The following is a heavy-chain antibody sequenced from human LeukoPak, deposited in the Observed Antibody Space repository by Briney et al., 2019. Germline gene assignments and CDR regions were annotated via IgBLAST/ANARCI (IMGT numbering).Heavy chain of an antibody. V-gene: IGHV4-4*07. J-gene: IGHJ4*02. CDR2: IYTSGST. CDR3: ARDGGTYTAPLDY. CDR1: GGSISSYY. Sequence: SETLSLTCTVSGGSISSYYWSWIRQPPGKGLEWIGHIYTSGSTNYNPSLKSRVTMSVDTPKNQFSLKLSSVTAADTAVYYCARDGGTYTAPLDYWGQGTLVTVSS. D-gene: IGHD3-16*01.